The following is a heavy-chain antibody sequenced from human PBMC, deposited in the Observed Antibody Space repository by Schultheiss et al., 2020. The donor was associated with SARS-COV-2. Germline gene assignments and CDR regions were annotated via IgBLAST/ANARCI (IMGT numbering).Heavy chain of an antibody. CDR2: ISGRGGST. J-gene: IGHJ1*01. D-gene: IGHD6-19*01. CDR1: GFTFSSYG. V-gene: IGHV3-21*04. CDR3: AREEGGWRYFQH. Sequence: GESLKISCAASGFTFSSYGMHWVRQAPGKGLEWVSAISGRGGSTYYADSVKGRFTISRDNAKNSLYLQMNSLRAEDTAVYYCAREEGGWRYFQHWGQGTLVTVSS.